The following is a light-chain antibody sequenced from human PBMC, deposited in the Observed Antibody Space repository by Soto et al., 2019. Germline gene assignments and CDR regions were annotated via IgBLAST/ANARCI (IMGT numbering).Light chain of an antibody. J-gene: IGKJ4*01. V-gene: IGKV1-5*01. CDR1: QSISSW. CDR2: DAS. Sequence: DIQMTQSHSTRSASVGDRVTITCLASQSISSWLAWYQQKPGKAPKLLIYDASSLESGVPSRFSGSGSGTEFTLTISSLQPDDFATYYCQQYNSYSITFGGGTKVEIK. CDR3: QQYNSYSIT.